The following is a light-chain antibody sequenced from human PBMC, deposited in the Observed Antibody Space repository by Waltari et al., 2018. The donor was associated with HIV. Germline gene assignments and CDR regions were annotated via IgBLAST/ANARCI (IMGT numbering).Light chain of an antibody. CDR2: SND. V-gene: IGLV1-47*02. CDR3: TTWDSSVTAWV. Sequence: QSVLTPPPSASGTPGQRVTISCSGSTSNIGSDFVYWYQHLPGTAPKLLIYSNDQRPSGVPDRFSGSKSGTSASLAISGLRSEDEADYYCTTWDSSVTAWVFGGGTKLTVL. CDR1: TSNIGSDF. J-gene: IGLJ3*02.